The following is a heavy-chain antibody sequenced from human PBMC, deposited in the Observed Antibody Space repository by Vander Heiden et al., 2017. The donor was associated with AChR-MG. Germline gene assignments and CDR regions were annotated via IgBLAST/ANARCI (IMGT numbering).Heavy chain of an antibody. J-gene: IGHJ4*02. V-gene: IGHV5-51*01. Sequence: EVQLVQSGAEVKKPGESLKISCKGSGYSFTSYWIGWVRQMPGKGLEWMGIIYPGDSDTRYSPSFQGQVTISADKSISTAYLQWSSLKASDTAMYYCARPPPTYYYDSSGYYILGPVDYWGQGTLVTVSS. CDR3: ARPPPTYYYDSSGYYILGPVDY. CDR1: GYSFTSYW. CDR2: IYPGDSDT. D-gene: IGHD3-22*01.